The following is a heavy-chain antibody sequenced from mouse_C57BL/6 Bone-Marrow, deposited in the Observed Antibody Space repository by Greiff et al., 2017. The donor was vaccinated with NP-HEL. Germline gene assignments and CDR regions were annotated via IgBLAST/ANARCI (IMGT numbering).Heavy chain of an antibody. CDR1: GFNFKDYY. CDR3: TTDSYAMDD. Sequence: VQLKESGAELVRPGASVKLSCTASGFNFKDYYMHWVKQRPEQGLEWIGRIDPEDGDTEYAPKFKGKATMTADTSSNTAYLQLSSLTAEDTAVYYCTTDSYAMDDWGKGTSVTVAS. CDR2: IDPEDGDT. V-gene: IGHV14-1*01. J-gene: IGHJ4*01.